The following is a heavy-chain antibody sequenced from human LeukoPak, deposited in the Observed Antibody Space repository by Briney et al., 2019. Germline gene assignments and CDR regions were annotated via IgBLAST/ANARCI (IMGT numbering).Heavy chain of an antibody. CDR3: ARGEGYCSGGSCYIFDY. V-gene: IGHV1-2*06. J-gene: IGHJ4*02. CDR2: INPNSGGT. CDR1: GYTFICYY. Sequence: ASVKVSCKASGYTFICYYMHWVRQAPGQGLEWMGRINPNSGGTNYAQKFQGRVTMTRDTSISTAYMELSRLRSDDTAVYYCARGEGYCSGGSCYIFDYWGQGTLVTVSS. D-gene: IGHD2-15*01.